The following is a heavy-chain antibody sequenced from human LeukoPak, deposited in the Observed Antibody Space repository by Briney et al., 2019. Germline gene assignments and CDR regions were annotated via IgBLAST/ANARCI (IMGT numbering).Heavy chain of an antibody. Sequence: ASVKVSCKASGGTFSSYAISWVRQAPGQGLEWMGGIIPIFDTANYAQKFQDRVTITADESTSTAYMYLSSLRSEDTAMYYCARDRYYGSGAGQYWYFDLWGRGTLVTVSS. CDR1: GGTFSSYA. CDR2: IIPIFDTA. V-gene: IGHV1-69*13. CDR3: ARDRYYGSGAGQYWYFDL. D-gene: IGHD3-10*01. J-gene: IGHJ2*01.